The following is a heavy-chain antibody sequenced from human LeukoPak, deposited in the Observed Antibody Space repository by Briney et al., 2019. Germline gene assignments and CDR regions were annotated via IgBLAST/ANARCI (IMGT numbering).Heavy chain of an antibody. J-gene: IGHJ5*02. V-gene: IGHV4-59*01. CDR3: AREATGGWFDP. CDR2: IYYSGST. D-gene: IGHD5-24*01. Sequence: MTSETLSLTCTVSGGSISSYYWSWIRQPPGKGLEWIGYIYYSGSTNYNPSLKSRVTISVDTSKNQFSLKLNSVTAADTAVYYCAREATGGWFDPWGQGTLVTVSS. CDR1: GGSISSYY.